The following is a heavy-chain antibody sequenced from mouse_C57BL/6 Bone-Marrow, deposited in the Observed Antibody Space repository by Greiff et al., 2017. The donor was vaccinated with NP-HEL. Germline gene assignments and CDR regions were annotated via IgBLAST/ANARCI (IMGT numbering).Heavy chain of an antibody. J-gene: IGHJ4*01. D-gene: IGHD1-1*01. CDR3: ARGFTTVVAPYYAMDY. CDR2: INPSTGGT. CDR1: GYSFTGYY. Sequence: EVQLQQSGPELVKPGASVKISCKASGYSFTGYYMNWVKQSPEKSLEWIGEINPSTGGTTYNQKFKAKATLTVDKSSSTAYMQLKSLTSEDSAVYYCARGFTTVVAPYYAMDYWGQGTSVTVSS. V-gene: IGHV1-42*01.